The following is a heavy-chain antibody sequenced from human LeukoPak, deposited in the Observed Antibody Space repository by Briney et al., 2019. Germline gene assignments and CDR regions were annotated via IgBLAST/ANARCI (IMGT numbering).Heavy chain of an antibody. CDR1: GGSFSGYY. CDR3: ASGQVWFGELYYYYMDV. CDR2: INHSGST. Sequence: SETLSLTCAVYGGSFSGYYWSWIRQPPGKGLEWIGEINHSGSTNYNPSLKSRVTISVDTSKNQFSLKLSSVTAADTAVYYCASGQVWFGELYYYYMDVWGKGTTVTVSS. J-gene: IGHJ6*03. V-gene: IGHV4-34*01. D-gene: IGHD3-10*01.